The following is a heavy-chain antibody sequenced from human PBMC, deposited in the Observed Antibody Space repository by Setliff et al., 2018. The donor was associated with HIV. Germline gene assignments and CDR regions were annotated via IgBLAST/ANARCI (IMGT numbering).Heavy chain of an antibody. CDR2: IYYSGST. D-gene: IGHD2-15*01. V-gene: IGHV4-30-4*08. J-gene: IGHJ6*02. CDR1: GGSISSGDYY. CDR3: ARDSVVKPGGMDV. Sequence: PSETLSLTCTVSGGSISSGDYYWSWIRQPPGKGLEWIGYIYYSGSTHYNPSLKSRVIISVDTSKNQFSLKLSSVTAADTAVYYCARDSVVKPGGMDVWGQGTTVTVSS.